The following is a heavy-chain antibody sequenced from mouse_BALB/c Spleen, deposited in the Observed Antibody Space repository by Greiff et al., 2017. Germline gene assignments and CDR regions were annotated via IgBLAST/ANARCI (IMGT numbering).Heavy chain of an antibody. D-gene: IGHD1-1*01. Sequence: QVQLQQPGAELVRPGASVKLSCKASGYTFTSYWINWVKQRPGQGLEWIGNIYPSDSYTNYNQKFKDKATLTVDKSSSTAYMQLSSPTSEDSAVYYCTRDYGSPFAYWGQGTLVTVSA. J-gene: IGHJ3*01. CDR3: TRDYGSPFAY. CDR2: IYPSDSYT. CDR1: GYTFTSYW. V-gene: IGHV1-69*02.